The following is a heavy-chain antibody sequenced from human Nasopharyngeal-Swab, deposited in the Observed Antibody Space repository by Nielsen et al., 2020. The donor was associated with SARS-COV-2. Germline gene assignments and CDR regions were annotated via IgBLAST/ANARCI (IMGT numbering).Heavy chain of an antibody. CDR3: ARDPPSTGDYYFHP. V-gene: IGHV3-7*01. J-gene: IGHJ4*02. Sequence: GESLNTPCVTSGFPFGRYWMTWVRQAPGKGLEWVANIQQAGDIPYHLESAKDRFTISRDNAKNSLYLQMNSLRAEDTAVYFCARDPPSTGDYYFHPWGQGTLVTVSS. CDR1: GFPFGRYW. CDR2: IQQAGDIP. D-gene: IGHD7-27*01.